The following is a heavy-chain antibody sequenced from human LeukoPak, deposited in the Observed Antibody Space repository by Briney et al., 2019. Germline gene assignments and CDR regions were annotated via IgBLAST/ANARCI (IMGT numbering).Heavy chain of an antibody. CDR3: ARPFPEAAWDY. CDR1: GGSISSSSYY. V-gene: IGHV4-39*01. D-gene: IGHD6-13*01. CDR2: IYYSGST. Sequence: SETLSLTCTVSGGSISSSSYYWGWIRQPPGKGLEWIGSIYYSGSTYYNPSLKSRVTISVDTSKNQFSLKLSSVTAADTAVYYCARPFPEAAWDYWGQGTLVTVSS. J-gene: IGHJ4*02.